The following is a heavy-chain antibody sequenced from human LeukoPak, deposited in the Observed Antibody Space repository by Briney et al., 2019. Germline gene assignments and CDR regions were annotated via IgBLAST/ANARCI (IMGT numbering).Heavy chain of an antibody. D-gene: IGHD1-26*01. CDR1: GGSFSGYY. V-gene: IGHV4-34*01. J-gene: IGHJ4*02. CDR2: INHSGST. CDR3: ARGRMGATLAYFDY. Sequence: PSETLSLTCADYGGSFSGYYWSWIRQPPGRGLKWIGEINHSGSTNYNPSLKSRVTISVDTSKNQFSLKLSSVTAADTAVYYCARGRMGATLAYFDYWGQGTLDTVSS.